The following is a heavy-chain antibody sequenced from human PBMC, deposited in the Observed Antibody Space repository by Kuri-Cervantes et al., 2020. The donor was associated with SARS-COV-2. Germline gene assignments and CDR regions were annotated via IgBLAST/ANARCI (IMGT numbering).Heavy chain of an antibody. CDR2: INAGNGNT. CDR1: GYTFTSYA. CDR3: ARAYYNNSPYYGMDV. Sequence: ASVKVSCKASGYTFTSYAMHWVRQAPGHRLEWMGWINAGNGNTKYSQKFQGRVTITRDTSASTAYMALSRLRSEDTAVYYCARAYYNNSPYYGMDVWGQGTTVTVSS. J-gene: IGHJ6*02. D-gene: IGHD3-22*01. V-gene: IGHV1-3*01.